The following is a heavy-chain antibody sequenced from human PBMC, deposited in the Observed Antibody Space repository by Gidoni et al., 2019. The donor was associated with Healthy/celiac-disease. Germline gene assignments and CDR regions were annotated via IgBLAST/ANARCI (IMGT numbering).Heavy chain of an antibody. V-gene: IGHV4-61*02. CDR2: IYTSGST. CDR1: GGSISSGSYY. D-gene: IGHD4-17*01. CDR3: ARALRQINWYFDL. Sequence: QVQLQESGPGLVKPSQTLSLTCTVYGGSISSGSYYWRWIRQPAGKGLEWIGRIYTSGSTNYNPSLKSRVTISVDTSKNQFSLKLSSVTAADTAVYYCARALRQINWYFDLWGRGTLVTVSS. J-gene: IGHJ2*01.